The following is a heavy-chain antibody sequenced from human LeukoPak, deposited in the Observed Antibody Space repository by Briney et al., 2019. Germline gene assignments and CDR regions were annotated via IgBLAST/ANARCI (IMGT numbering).Heavy chain of an antibody. CDR1: GFTFSSYW. D-gene: IGHD3/OR15-3a*01. CDR2: ISTDGSGA. Sequence: EGSLRLSCTASGFTFSSYWMHWVRQAPGKGLVWVSRISTDGSGANYADSVKGRFTISRDNAKNTLYLQMNSLRAEDTAVYYCARNFLTGYYSDYWGQGTLVTVSS. V-gene: IGHV3-74*01. J-gene: IGHJ4*02. CDR3: ARNFLTGYYSDY.